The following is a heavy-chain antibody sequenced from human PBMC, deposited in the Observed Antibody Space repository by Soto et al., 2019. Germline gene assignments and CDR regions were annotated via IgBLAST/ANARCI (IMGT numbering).Heavy chain of an antibody. CDR2: VYYTGST. CDR3: ARRASRSGWFDY. Sequence: SETLSLTCTVSGGSVRSGSCYWSWSRQPPGKGLEWIGYVYYTGSTHCNPSLKSRVTISVDTSKIQFSLKLNSVTAADTAVYYCARRASRSGWFDYWGQGTLVTVSS. CDR1: GGSVRSGSCY. D-gene: IGHD6-19*01. V-gene: IGHV4-61*01. J-gene: IGHJ4*02.